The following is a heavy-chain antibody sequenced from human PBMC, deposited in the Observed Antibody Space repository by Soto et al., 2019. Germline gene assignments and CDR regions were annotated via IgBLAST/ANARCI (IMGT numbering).Heavy chain of an antibody. CDR1: GGTFSSYT. D-gene: IGHD2-2*01. CDR2: IIPILGIA. J-gene: IGHJ4*02. CDR3: ARDSGKGDRYCSTTSCLFHFDY. Sequence: GASVKVSCKASGGTFSSYTISWVRQAPGQGLEWMGRIIPILGIANYAQKFQGRVTITADKSTSTAYMELSSLRSEDTAVYYCARDSGKGDRYCSTTSCLFHFDYWGLGALVTVSS. V-gene: IGHV1-69*04.